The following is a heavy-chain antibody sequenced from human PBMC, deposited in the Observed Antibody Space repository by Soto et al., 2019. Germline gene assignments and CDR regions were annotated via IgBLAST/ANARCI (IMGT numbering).Heavy chain of an antibody. CDR1: GFTFSSYW. Sequence: LRLSCAASGFTFSSYWMSWVRQAPGKGLEWVANIKQDGSEKYYVDPVKGRFTISRDNVKNSLYLQMNSLRAEDTAVYYCARDRCSGGSCYTMPFDYWGQGTLVTVS. V-gene: IGHV3-7*03. CDR3: ARDRCSGGSCYTMPFDY. D-gene: IGHD2-15*01. J-gene: IGHJ4*02. CDR2: IKQDGSEK.